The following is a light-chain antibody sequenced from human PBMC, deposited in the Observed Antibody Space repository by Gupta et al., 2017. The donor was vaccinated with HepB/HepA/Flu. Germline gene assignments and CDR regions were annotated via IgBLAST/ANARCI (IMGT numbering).Light chain of an antibody. CDR2: NYD. CDR1: SSNIGRNT. Sequence: QSVLTQPPSASGTPGQTVTISCSGSSSNIGRNTVDWYQHVPGTAPKLLIYNYDQRPSGVPDRFSGSKSDTSASLATSGLHAEDEADYYCAAWDDSLKAYVFGSGTKVTVL. CDR3: AAWDDSLKAYV. J-gene: IGLJ1*01. V-gene: IGLV1-44*01.